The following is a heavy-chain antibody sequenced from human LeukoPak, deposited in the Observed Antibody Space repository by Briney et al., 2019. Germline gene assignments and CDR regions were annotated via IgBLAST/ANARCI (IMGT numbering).Heavy chain of an antibody. CDR3: ARDTSYYVPVLGY. CDR1: GFTFSSYW. J-gene: IGHJ4*02. Sequence: GGSLRLSCAASGFTFSSYWMSWVRQAPGKGLEWVANIKQDGSEKYYVDSVKGRFTISRDNAKNTLYLQMNSLRAEDTAVYYCARDTSYYVPVLGYWGQGTLVTVSS. V-gene: IGHV3-7*01. D-gene: IGHD1-26*01. CDR2: IKQDGSEK.